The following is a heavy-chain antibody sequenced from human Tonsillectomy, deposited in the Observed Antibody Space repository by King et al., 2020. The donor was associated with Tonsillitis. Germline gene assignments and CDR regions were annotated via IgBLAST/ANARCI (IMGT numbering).Heavy chain of an antibody. V-gene: IGHV7-4-1*02. CDR1: GYTVTGYA. D-gene: IGHD6-19*01. CDR3: ARGRGAVPGTSLYYFDY. J-gene: IGHJ4*02. CDR2: INTNTANP. Sequence: QLVQSGSELKKPGASVKVSCKASGYTVTGYAMNWVRQAPGQGLEWMGWINTNTANPTYARGFTGRFVFSLDTSVSTAYLQISSLKAEDTAVYYCARGRGAVPGTSLYYFDYWAREPWSPSPQ.